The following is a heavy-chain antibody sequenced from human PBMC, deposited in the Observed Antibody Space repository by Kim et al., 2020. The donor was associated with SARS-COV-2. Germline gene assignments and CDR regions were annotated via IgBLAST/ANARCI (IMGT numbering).Heavy chain of an antibody. V-gene: IGHV3-21*01. J-gene: IGHJ6*02. Sequence: GGSLRLSCAASGFTFSSYSMNWVRQAPGKGLEWISSISTSSRYINYADSVKGRFTISRDNAKNSLYLQMNSLRAEDTAVYYCARPLYCNGDNCHWRVYYYGMDVWGQGTTVIVSS. D-gene: IGHD2-15*01. CDR2: ISTSSRYI. CDR1: GFTFSSYS. CDR3: ARPLYCNGDNCHWRVYYYGMDV.